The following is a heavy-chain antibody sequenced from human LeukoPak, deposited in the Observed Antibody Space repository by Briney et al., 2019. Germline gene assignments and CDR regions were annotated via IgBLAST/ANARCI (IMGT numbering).Heavy chain of an antibody. V-gene: IGHV4-59*08. J-gene: IGHJ4*02. CDR1: GGSISSYY. Sequence: SETLSLTCTVSGGSISSYYWSWIRQPPGKGLEWIGYIYYSGSTNYNPSLKSRVTISVDTSKNQLSLKLSSVTAADTAVYYCASIGRFGESMGDYWGQGTLVTVSS. CDR2: IYYSGST. D-gene: IGHD3-10*01. CDR3: ASIGRFGESMGDY.